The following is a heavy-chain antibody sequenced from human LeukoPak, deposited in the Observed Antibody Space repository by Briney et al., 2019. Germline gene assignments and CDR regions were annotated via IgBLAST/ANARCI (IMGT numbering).Heavy chain of an antibody. V-gene: IGHV3-64D*06. Sequence: GGSLRLSCSASGFTLSNNAMHWVRQAPGKGMEYVLAISSNGGSTYYADSVKGRFTISRDNSKNTVYLQMSSLRGEDTAVYYCARGNGWFNYWGQGTLVTVSS. CDR3: ARGNGWFNY. CDR1: GFTLSNNA. D-gene: IGHD6-19*01. J-gene: IGHJ4*02. CDR2: ISSNGGST.